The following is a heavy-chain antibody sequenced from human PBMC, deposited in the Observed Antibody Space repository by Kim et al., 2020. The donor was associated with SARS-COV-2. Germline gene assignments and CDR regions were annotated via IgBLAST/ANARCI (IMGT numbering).Heavy chain of an antibody. Sequence: SETLSLTCSVSGGSITSSFYWSWIRQPAGKTLEWIVRIYITTTGKTNYNPALQSRVTISVDPTKYQFSLKWNSVTAAVTAVYYCVGARECNGGGCYELWSQAPLLTVSA. V-gene: IGHV4-61*02. CDR3: VGARECNGGGCYEL. J-gene: IGHJ4*02. CDR1: GGSITSSFY. CDR2: IYITTTGKT. D-gene: IGHD2-15*01.